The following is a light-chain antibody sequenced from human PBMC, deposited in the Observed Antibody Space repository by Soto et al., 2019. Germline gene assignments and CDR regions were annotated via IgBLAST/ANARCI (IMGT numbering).Light chain of an antibody. V-gene: IGKV3-20*01. Sequence: EIVLTQSPGTLSLSPGERATLSCGAIHTVSSNYLAWYQQKPGQAPRLLIYGASSRATGIPDRFSGSGSGTEFTLTISSLQSEDFAVYYCQQYNNWPLITFGQGTRLEI. CDR3: QQYNNWPLIT. CDR2: GAS. J-gene: IGKJ5*01. CDR1: HTVSSNY.